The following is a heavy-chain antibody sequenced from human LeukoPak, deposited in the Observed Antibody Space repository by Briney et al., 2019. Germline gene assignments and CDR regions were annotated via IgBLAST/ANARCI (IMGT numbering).Heavy chain of an antibody. J-gene: IGHJ6*04. V-gene: IGHV1-8*01. CDR3: ATRLWFEKLY. CDR1: GYTFTSSD. Sequence: GASVKLSCKASGYTFTSSDINWGRQATGQGLEWMGWMNPNSGNTGYAHKFQGRVTMTRNTSISTAYMELSSLRSEDTAVYYCATRLWFEKLYWGKGTTVTISS. D-gene: IGHD3-10*01. CDR2: MNPNSGNT.